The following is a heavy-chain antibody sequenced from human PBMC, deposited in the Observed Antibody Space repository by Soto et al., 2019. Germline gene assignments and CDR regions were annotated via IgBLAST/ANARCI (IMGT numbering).Heavy chain of an antibody. Sequence: PGGSLRLSCAASGFTFSTYAMTWVRQAPGRGLEWVSTILHDETPFYTDSVKGRFTISRDNVRGTLYLQMNGLRVEDAALYFCATDLFPTSGQRFFFESWGQGSLVTVYS. CDR2: ILHDETP. CDR3: ATDLFPTSGQRFFFES. CDR1: GFTFSTYA. D-gene: IGHD2-21*01. V-gene: IGHV3-23*01. J-gene: IGHJ4*02.